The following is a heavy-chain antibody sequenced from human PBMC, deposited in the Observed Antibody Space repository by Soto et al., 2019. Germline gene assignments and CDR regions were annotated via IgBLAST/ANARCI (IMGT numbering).Heavy chain of an antibody. CDR3: AKDRPSETTVTTWGSDYFDY. D-gene: IGHD4-17*01. J-gene: IGHJ4*02. CDR2: ISGSGGST. Sequence: GGSLRLSCAASGFTFSSYAMSWVRQAPGKGLEWVSAISGSGGSTYYADSVKGRFTISRDNSKNTLYLQMNSLRAEDTAVYYCAKDRPSETTVTTWGSDYFDYWGQGTLVTVAS. CDR1: GFTFSSYA. V-gene: IGHV3-23*01.